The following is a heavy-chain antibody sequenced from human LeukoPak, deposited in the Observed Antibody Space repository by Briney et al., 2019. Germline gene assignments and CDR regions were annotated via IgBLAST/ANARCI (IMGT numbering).Heavy chain of an antibody. CDR3: ARGVARYCCDGSCSRGTFDY. Sequence: SETLSLTCAVYGGSFSGYYWSWIRQPPGKGLEWIGEINHSGSTNHNPSLKSRVTISVDTSKNQFSLKLSSVTAADTAVYYCARGVARYCCDGSCSRGTFDYWGQGILVTVSS. V-gene: IGHV4-34*01. CDR2: INHSGST. D-gene: IGHD2-15*01. CDR1: GGSFSGYY. J-gene: IGHJ4*02.